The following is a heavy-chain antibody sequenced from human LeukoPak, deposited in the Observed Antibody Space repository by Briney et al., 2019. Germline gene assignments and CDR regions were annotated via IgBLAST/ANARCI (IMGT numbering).Heavy chain of an antibody. CDR1: GFTFDDYA. CDR2: ISWNSGGI. V-gene: IGHV3-9*01. J-gene: IGHJ6*03. Sequence: PGRSLRLSCAASGFTFDDYAMHWVRQAPGKGLEWVSGISWNSGGIGYADSVKGRFTISRDNAKNSLYLQMNSLRAEDTALYYCAKDGIAAAGTSLVGYYYYYYMDVWGKGTTVTVSS. CDR3: AKDGIAAAGTSLVGYYYYYYMDV. D-gene: IGHD6-13*01.